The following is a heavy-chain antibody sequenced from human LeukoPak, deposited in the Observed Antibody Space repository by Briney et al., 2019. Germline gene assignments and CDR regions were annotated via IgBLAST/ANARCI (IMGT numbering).Heavy chain of an antibody. CDR1: GFTFRDAW. J-gene: IGHJ6*02. CDR3: ARGPSRDSSSWFGAVGSYYYYYGMDV. D-gene: IGHD6-13*01. V-gene: IGHV3-7*01. Sequence: GGSLRLSCAASGFTFRDAWMSWVRQAPGKGLEWVANIKQDGSEKYYVDSVKGRFTIYRDNAKNSLYLQLNSLRAEDTAVYYCARGPSRDSSSWFGAVGSYYYYYGMDVWGQGTTVTVSS. CDR2: IKQDGSEK.